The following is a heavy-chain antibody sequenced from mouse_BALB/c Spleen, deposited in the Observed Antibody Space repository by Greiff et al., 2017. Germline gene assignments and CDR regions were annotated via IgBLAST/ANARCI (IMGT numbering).Heavy chain of an antibody. V-gene: IGHV3-2*02. CDR2: ISYSGST. J-gene: IGHJ3*01. D-gene: IGHD2-3*01. CDR1: GYSITSDYA. CDR3: ARDDPWFAY. Sequence: VQLKESGPGLVKPSQSLSLTCTVTGYSITSDYAWNWIRQFPGNKLEWMGYISYSGSTSYNPSLKSRISITRDTSKNQFFLQLNSVTTEDTATYYCARDDPWFAYWGQGTLVTVSA.